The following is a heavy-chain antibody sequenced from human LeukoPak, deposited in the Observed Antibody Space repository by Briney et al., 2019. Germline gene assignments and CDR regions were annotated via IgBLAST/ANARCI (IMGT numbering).Heavy chain of an antibody. CDR1: GGSFSDYY. D-gene: IGHD1-26*01. CDR2: IYHSGST. CDR3: ARRRWELHLDYFDY. Sequence: PSETLSLTCAVYGGSFSDYYWSWIRQPPGKGLEWIGSIYHSGSTYYNPSLKSRVTISVDTSKNQFSLKLSSVTAADTAVYYCARRRWELHLDYFDYWGQGTLVTVSS. V-gene: IGHV4-34*01. J-gene: IGHJ4*02.